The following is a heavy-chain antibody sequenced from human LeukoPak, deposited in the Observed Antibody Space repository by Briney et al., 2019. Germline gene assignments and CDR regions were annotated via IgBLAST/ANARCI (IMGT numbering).Heavy chain of an antibody. CDR2: ISGSGGST. CDR3: AKRSSSSSGYFDY. CDR1: GFTFSNYA. V-gene: IGHV3-23*01. D-gene: IGHD6-6*01. J-gene: IGHJ4*02. Sequence: GASLRLSCAASGFTFSNYAMSWVRQAPGKGLEWVSAISGSGGSTYYADAVKGRLTISRDISKNTLYLQRHSLRAEDTAIYYCAKRSSSSSGYFDYWGQGTLVTVSS.